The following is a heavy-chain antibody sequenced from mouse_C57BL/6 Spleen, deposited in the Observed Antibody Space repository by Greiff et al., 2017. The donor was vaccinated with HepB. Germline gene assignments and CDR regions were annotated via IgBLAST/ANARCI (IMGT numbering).Heavy chain of an antibody. CDR3: ASWAMDY. V-gene: IGHV3-6*01. CDR1: GYSITSGYY. Sequence: ESGPGLVKPSQSLSLTCSVTGYSITSGYYWNWIRQFPGNKLEWMGYISYDGSNNYNPSLKNRISITRDTSKNQFFLKLNSVTTEDTATYYCASWAMDYWGQGTSVTVSS. J-gene: IGHJ4*01. CDR2: ISYDGSN.